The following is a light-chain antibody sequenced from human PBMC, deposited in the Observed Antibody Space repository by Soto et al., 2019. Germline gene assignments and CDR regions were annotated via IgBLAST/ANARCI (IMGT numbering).Light chain of an antibody. CDR1: QFVSST. CDR3: QQYHNWPPIT. Sequence: EIVMTQSPVTLSVSPGERATLSCRSSQFVSSTLAWYQQKPGQAPRLLIYGASTRAAGIPARFSGSGSGTEFTLTISNLQSEDFAVYFCQQYHNWPPITFGQGTRLEI. V-gene: IGKV3D-15*01. CDR2: GAS. J-gene: IGKJ5*01.